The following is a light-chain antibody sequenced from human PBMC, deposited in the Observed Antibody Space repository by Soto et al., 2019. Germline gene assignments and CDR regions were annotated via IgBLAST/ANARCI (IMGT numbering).Light chain of an antibody. CDR1: QSVLYSSNNKNY. CDR3: QQYYSTLLT. J-gene: IGKJ4*01. CDR2: WAS. V-gene: IGKV4-1*01. Sequence: DIVMTQSPDSLAVSLGERDTINCKSSQSVLYSSNNKNYLAWYQQKPGQPPKLLIYWASTRESGVPDRFSGSGSVTDFTLTISSLQAEDVAVYYCQQYYSTLLTFGGGTKVEIK.